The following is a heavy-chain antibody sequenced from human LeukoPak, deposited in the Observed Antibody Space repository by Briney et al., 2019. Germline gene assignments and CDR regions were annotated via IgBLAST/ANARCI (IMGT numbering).Heavy chain of an antibody. V-gene: IGHV4-59*08. D-gene: IGHD1-1*01. J-gene: IGHJ3*02. CDR2: IYYTGST. Sequence: KPSETLSLTCTVSGVSITSYYWSWVRQSPGRGLEWIGYIYYTGSTNYNPSLKSRVTISVDTSKSQFSLKLSSVAAADTAVYYCARPQHDALDIWGQGTMVTVSS. CDR1: GVSITSYY. CDR3: ARPQHDALDI.